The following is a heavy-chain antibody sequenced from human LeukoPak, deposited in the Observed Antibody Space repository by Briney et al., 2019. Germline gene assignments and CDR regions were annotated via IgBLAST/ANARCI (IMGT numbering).Heavy chain of an antibody. Sequence: SETLSLTCTVSGGSISTYYWSWIRLPPGKGLEWIGYIYYIGATYYNPSLKSRVTISLDTSKNHFSLKLSSVTAADAAVYYCARAGYSYGTGYYFDYWGQGALVTVSS. V-gene: IGHV4-59*01. J-gene: IGHJ4*02. CDR3: ARAGYSYGTGYYFDY. CDR1: GGSISTYY. CDR2: IYYIGAT. D-gene: IGHD5-18*01.